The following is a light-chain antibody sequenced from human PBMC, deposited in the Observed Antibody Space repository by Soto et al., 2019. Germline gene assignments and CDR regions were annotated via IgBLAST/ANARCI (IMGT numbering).Light chain of an antibody. CDR3: SSYTSSSTRV. Sequence: QSVLTQPASVSGSPGQSITISCTGTSSDVGGYNYVSWYQQHPGAAPKLMIFDVSHRPLGISNRFSGSKSGNTASLTISGLQADDEADYYCSSYTSSSTRVFGTGTKLTVL. J-gene: IGLJ1*01. CDR1: SSDVGGYNY. V-gene: IGLV2-14*01. CDR2: DVS.